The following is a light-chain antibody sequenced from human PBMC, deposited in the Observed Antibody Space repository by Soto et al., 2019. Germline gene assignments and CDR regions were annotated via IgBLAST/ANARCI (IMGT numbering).Light chain of an antibody. V-gene: IGLV1-47*01. CDR2: KNN. Sequence: QSVLTQPPSASGTPGQRVTISCSGSSSNIGSNYVYWYQQLPGTAPKLLIYKNNQQPSGVPDRFSGSKSGTSASLAISGLRSEDEADYYCSAWDGSLSAVVFGGGTQLTVL. CDR1: SSNIGSNY. J-gene: IGLJ2*01. CDR3: SAWDGSLSAVV.